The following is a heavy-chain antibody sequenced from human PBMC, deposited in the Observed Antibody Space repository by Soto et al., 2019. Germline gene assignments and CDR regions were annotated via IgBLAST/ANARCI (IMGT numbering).Heavy chain of an antibody. J-gene: IGHJ6*02. CDR2: IYYSLRT. CDR3: ARDKGPDSSGQTRIRDYSYAMDV. Sequence: QVQLQGSGPRLVKPSQTLSLTCSVSGASISSGAYFWTWIRHHPGKGLEWIGYIYYSLRTSYTYPNPSRQSRVNISVDTSKNLFSLRLISVAAADTATYYWARDKGPDSSGQTRIRDYSYAMDVWGQGTTVIVSS. D-gene: IGHD2-15*01. V-gene: IGHV4-31*03. CDR1: GASISSGAYF.